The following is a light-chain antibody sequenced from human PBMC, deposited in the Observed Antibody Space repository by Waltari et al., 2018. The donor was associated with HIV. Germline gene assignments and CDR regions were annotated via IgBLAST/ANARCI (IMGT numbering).Light chain of an antibody. CDR1: ALPQKY. Sequence: SYELTQPPPVSVSPGQTARITRSGDALPQKYVYWYQQKSGQAPVLVIYQDSKRPSGISETFSGSSSGTVATLTITGAQVEHEADYYCYSTYSSGVSWVFGGGTKLTVL. V-gene: IGLV3-10*01. J-gene: IGLJ3*02. CDR3: YSTYSSGVSWV. CDR2: QDS.